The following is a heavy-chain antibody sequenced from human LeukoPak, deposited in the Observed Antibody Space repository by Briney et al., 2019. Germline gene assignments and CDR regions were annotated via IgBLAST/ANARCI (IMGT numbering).Heavy chain of an antibody. Sequence: GGSLRLSCAASGFTFSSYAMSWVRQAPGKGLEWVSAISGSGGSTYYADSVKGRFTISRDNSKNTLYLQMNSLRAEDTAVYYCARGSIVVVVAATGGDYWGQGTLVTVSS. CDR3: ARGSIVVVVAATGGDY. D-gene: IGHD2-15*01. V-gene: IGHV3-23*01. CDR2: ISGSGGST. CDR1: GFTFSSYA. J-gene: IGHJ4*02.